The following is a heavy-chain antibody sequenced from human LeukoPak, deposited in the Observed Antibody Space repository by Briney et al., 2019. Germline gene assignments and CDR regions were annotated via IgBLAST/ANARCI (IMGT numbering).Heavy chain of an antibody. CDR3: ATHYGGNSGFDY. V-gene: IGHV4-39*01. Sequence: PSETLSLTCTVSGGSISSSSYYWGWIRQPPGKGLEWIGSIYYSGSTYYNPSLKSRVTISVDTSKNQFSLKLSSVTAADTAVYYCATHYGGNSGFDYWGQGTLVTVSS. CDR2: IYYSGST. CDR1: GGSISSSSYY. J-gene: IGHJ4*02. D-gene: IGHD4-23*01.